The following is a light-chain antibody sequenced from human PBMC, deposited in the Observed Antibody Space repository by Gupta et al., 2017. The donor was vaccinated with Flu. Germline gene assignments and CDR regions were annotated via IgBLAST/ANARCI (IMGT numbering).Light chain of an antibody. CDR3: QVWDSTSAHPVL. CDR1: NIGTQS. V-gene: IGLV3-21*02. Sequence: SYVLTQPPSVSVAPGQTASIHCGGNNIGTQSVHWYQQKPGQSPVLVVYDDTYRPSGIPERFSGSNSGNTATLTISRVEAGDEADYYCQVWDSTSAHPVLFGGGTKLTLL. CDR2: DDT. J-gene: IGLJ2*01.